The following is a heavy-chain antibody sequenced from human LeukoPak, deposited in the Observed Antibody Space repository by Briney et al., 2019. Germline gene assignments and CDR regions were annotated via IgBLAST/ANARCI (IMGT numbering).Heavy chain of an antibody. D-gene: IGHD3-22*01. V-gene: IGHV4-59*01. J-gene: IGHJ4*02. CDR2: IYYSGST. Sequence: SETLSLTCTVSGGSISSYYWSWIRQPPGKGLEWIGYIYYSGSTSYNPSLKSRVTISVDTSKNQFSLRLSSVTAADTAVYYCAACSYYYDSSGYYPWWGQGTLVTVSS. CDR1: GGSISSYY. CDR3: AACSYYYDSSGYYPW.